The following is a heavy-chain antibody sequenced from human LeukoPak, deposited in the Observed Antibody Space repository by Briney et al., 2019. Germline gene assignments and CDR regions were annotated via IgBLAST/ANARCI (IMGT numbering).Heavy chain of an antibody. V-gene: IGHV1-8*01. CDR1: GYTFTSYD. Sequence: ASVKVSCRASGYTFTSYDINWVRQATGQGLEWMGWMNPNSGNTGYAQKFQGRVTMTRNTSISTAYMELSSLRSEDTAVYYCARGPLGYCTNGVCIKWGRGTLVTVSS. CDR2: MNPNSGNT. D-gene: IGHD2-8*01. CDR3: ARGPLGYCTNGVCIK. J-gene: IGHJ4*02.